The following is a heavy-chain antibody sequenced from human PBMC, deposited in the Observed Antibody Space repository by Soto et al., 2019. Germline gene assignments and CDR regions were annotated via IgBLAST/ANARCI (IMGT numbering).Heavy chain of an antibody. D-gene: IGHD6-19*01. CDR3: ARVPLGNSGWFKYDNYYYGMDV. J-gene: IGHJ6*02. V-gene: IGHV4-4*02. CDR1: GGSISSSNW. Sequence: PSETLSLTCAVSGGSISSSNWWTWVRQPPGKGLEWIGEVFHSGSTNYNPSLKSRVTISLEKSKNHFSLKVNSVTAAETAVYYCARVPLGNSGWFKYDNYYYGMDVWDQGTAVTVSS. CDR2: VFHSGST.